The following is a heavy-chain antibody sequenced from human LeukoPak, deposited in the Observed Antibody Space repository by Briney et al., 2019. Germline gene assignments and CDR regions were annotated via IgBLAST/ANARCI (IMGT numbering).Heavy chain of an antibody. D-gene: IGHD5-18*01. V-gene: IGHV3-9*01. J-gene: IGHJ4*02. Sequence: GRSLRLSCAACGFTFDDYAMHWVRQAPGKGLEWVSGISWNSGSIGYADSVKGRFTISRDNAKNSLYLQMNSLRAEDTTVYYCIYGYTLDFWGQGTLVTVSS. CDR2: ISWNSGSI. CDR1: GFTFDDYA. CDR3: IYGYTLDF.